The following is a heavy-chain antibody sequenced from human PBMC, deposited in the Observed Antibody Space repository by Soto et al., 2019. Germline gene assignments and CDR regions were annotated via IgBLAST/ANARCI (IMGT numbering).Heavy chain of an antibody. V-gene: IGHV3-33*01. J-gene: IGHJ6*02. D-gene: IGHD3-16*01. CDR3: ARGLRGISFYGMDV. Sequence: QVQLVESGGGVVQPGRSLRLSCAASGFTFSLYGMHWVRQAPGKGLEWVAVIWYDGSNKFYADSVKGRFTISRDNSKNTLYLQMNSLRDEDTAVYYCARGLRGISFYGMDVWGQGTTVNVSS. CDR1: GFTFSLYG. CDR2: IWYDGSNK.